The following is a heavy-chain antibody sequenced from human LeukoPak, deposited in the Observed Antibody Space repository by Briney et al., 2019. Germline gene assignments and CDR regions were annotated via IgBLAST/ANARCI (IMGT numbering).Heavy chain of an antibody. CDR1: GGSISSYY. CDR3: VGDFDGGGSGDY. CDR2: IYYIGST. D-gene: IGHD2-15*01. V-gene: IGHV4-59*01. Sequence: SETLSLTCTVSGGSISSYYWSWIRQPPGKGLEWIGYIYYIGSTNYNPSLKSRVTMSVDTSKNQFSLKLSSVTAADTAVYYCVGDFDGGGSGDYWGQGTLVTVSS. J-gene: IGHJ4*02.